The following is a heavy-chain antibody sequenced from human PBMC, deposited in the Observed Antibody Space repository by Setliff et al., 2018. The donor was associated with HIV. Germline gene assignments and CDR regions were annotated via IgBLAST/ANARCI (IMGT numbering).Heavy chain of an antibody. Sequence: SVKVSCKASGGTFSSYAISWVRQAPGHGVEWMGGIIPILGIANYAQKFQGRVTITADKSTSTAYMELSSLRSEDTAVYYCLTGAGLRFWGQGTLVTVSS. CDR3: LTGAGLRF. J-gene: IGHJ4*02. CDR1: GGTFSSYA. D-gene: IGHD2-15*01. V-gene: IGHV1-69*10. CDR2: IIPILGIA.